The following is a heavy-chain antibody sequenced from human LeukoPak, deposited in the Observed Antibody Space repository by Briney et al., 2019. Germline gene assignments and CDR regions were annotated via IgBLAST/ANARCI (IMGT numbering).Heavy chain of an antibody. Sequence: GGSLRLSCAASGFTFSSYAMGWVRQAPGKGLEWVSAISGSGGSTYYADSVKGRFTISRDNSKNTLYLQMNSLRAEDTAVYYCAKGPRMIVGQIDYWGQGTLVTVSS. CDR3: AKGPRMIVGQIDY. J-gene: IGHJ4*02. CDR1: GFTFSSYA. CDR2: ISGSGGST. V-gene: IGHV3-23*01. D-gene: IGHD3-22*01.